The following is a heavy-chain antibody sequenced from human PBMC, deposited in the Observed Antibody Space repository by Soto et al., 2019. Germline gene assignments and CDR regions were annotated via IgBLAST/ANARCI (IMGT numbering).Heavy chain of an antibody. CDR1: GFTFSSYS. D-gene: IGHD3-3*01. J-gene: IGHJ4*02. V-gene: IGHV3-21*01. CDR2: ISSSSSYI. CDR3: ARDDKLKTMCY. Sequence: GGSLRLSCAASGFTFSSYSMNWVRQAPGRGLEWVSSISSSSSYIYYADSVKGRFTISRDNAKNSLYLQMNSLRAEDTAVYYCARDDKLKTMCYWGQGTLVTVSS.